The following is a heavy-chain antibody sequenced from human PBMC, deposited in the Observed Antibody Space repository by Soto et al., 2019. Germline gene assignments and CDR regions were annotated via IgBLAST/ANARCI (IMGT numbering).Heavy chain of an antibody. D-gene: IGHD6-19*01. V-gene: IGHV1-24*01. CDR3: ATDLLYSSGWYPIDY. CDR2: FDPEDGET. J-gene: IGHJ4*02. CDR1: GYTFTSYA. Sequence: ASVKVSCKASGYTFTSYAMHWVRQAPGKGLEWMGGFDPEDGETIYAQKFQGRVTMTEDTSTDTAYMELSSLRSEDTAVYYCATDLLYSSGWYPIDYWGQGTLVTVSS.